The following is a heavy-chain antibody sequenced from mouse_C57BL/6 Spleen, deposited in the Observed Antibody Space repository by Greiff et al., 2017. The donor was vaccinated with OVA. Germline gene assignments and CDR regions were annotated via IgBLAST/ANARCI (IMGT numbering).Heavy chain of an antibody. Sequence: QVHVKQPGTELVKPGASVKLSCKASGYTFTSYWMHWVKQRPGQGLEWIGNINPSNGGTNYNEKFKSKATLTVDKSSSTAYMQLSSLTSEDSAVYYCAREAWGLLPGYFDVWGTGTTVTVSS. D-gene: IGHD2-3*01. J-gene: IGHJ1*03. V-gene: IGHV1-53*01. CDR1: GYTFTSYW. CDR2: INPSNGGT. CDR3: AREAWGLLPGYFDV.